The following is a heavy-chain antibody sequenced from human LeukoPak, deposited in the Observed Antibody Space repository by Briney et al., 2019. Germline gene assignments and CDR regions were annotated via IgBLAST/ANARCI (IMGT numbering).Heavy chain of an antibody. J-gene: IGHJ4*02. V-gene: IGHV3-30*02. Sequence: PGGSLRLSCAASGFTFSSYGMHWVRQAPGKGLEWVAFIRYDGSNKYYADSVKGRFTISRDNFKNTLYLQMNSLKTEDTAVYYCTRGPDYYDSSGLDYWGQGTLVTVSS. D-gene: IGHD3-22*01. CDR3: TRGPDYYDSSGLDY. CDR2: IRYDGSNK. CDR1: GFTFSSYG.